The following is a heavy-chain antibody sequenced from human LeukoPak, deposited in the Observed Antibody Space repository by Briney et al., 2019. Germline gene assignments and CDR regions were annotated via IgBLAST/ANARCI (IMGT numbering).Heavy chain of an antibody. V-gene: IGHV3-23*01. J-gene: IGHJ4*02. CDR3: ARSFYDILIGYYQYFDY. CDR2: ISGSGGST. CDR1: GFTFSSYA. Sequence: PGGSLRLSCAAPGFTFSSYAMSWVRQAPGEGLEWVSAISGSGGSTYYADSVKGRFTISRDNSKNTLFLQMNSLRAEDTAVYYCARSFYDILIGYYQYFDYWGQGTLVTVSS. D-gene: IGHD3-9*01.